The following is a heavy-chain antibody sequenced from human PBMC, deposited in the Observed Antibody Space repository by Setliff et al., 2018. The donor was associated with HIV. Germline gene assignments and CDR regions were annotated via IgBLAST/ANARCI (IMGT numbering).Heavy chain of an antibody. CDR2: IFYTGST. CDR3: ARHGAFYYYYYMDV. V-gene: IGHV4-59*08. Sequence: SETLSLTCTVSGGSISSYYWTWLRQFPGKGLEWIGFIFYTGSTTYNPSLNSRVTISVDTSKNQFSLKLNSVTATDTAVYYCARHGAFYYYYYMDVWGKGTTVTVSS. CDR1: GGSISSYY. J-gene: IGHJ6*03.